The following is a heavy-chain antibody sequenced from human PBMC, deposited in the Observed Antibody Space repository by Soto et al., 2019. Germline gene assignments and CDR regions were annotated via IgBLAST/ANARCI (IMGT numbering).Heavy chain of an antibody. D-gene: IGHD3-22*01. Sequence: GASVKVSCKASGYTFTRYYMHWVRQAPGQGLEWMGIINPSGGSTSYAQKFQGRVTMTRDTSTSTVHMELSSLRSEYTAVYYCARDGVKNYYDSSGYYGYHAFDIWGQGTMVTVSS. CDR3: ARDGVKNYYDSSGYYGYHAFDI. V-gene: IGHV1-46*01. CDR1: GYTFTRYY. CDR2: INPSGGST. J-gene: IGHJ3*02.